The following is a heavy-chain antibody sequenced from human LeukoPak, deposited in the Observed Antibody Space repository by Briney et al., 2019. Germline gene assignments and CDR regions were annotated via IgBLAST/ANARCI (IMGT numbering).Heavy chain of an antibody. V-gene: IGHV4-4*07. D-gene: IGHD5-24*01. CDR1: GGSISSYY. CDR3: ARGRDGYNYSQYYFDY. CDR2: IYTSGST. J-gene: IGHJ4*02. Sequence: SETLSLTCTVSGGSISSYYWSWIRQPAGKGLEWIGRIYTSGSTNYNPSLKSRVTMSVDTSKNQFSLKLSSVTAADTAVYYCARGRDGYNYSQYYFDYWGQGTLVTVSS.